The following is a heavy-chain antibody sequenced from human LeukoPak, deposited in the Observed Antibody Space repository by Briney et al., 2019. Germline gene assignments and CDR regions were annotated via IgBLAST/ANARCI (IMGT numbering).Heavy chain of an antibody. Sequence: SESLSLTCTVSGGSISSSSYYWGWIRQPPGKGLEWIGSIYCSGSTYYNPSLKSRVTISVDTSKNQFSLKLSSVTAADTAVYSCAASERLRGWFDPWGQGTLVTVSS. D-gene: IGHD4-17*01. CDR1: GGSISSSSYY. CDR3: AASERLRGWFDP. J-gene: IGHJ5*02. CDR2: IYCSGST. V-gene: IGHV4-39*01.